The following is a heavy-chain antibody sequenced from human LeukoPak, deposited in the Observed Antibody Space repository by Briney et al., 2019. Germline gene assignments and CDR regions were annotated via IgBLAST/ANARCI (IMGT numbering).Heavy chain of an antibody. J-gene: IGHJ4*02. CDR2: INRGGST. V-gene: IGHV4-34*01. Sequence: SETLSLTCAVYGESFSGNYWSWIRQPPGKGLEWIGEINRGGSTDYNPSLKSRVTISVDRSKNQFSLKLSSVTAADTAVYYCARVRGSGSLYFDYWGQGTLVTVSS. CDR1: GESFSGNY. D-gene: IGHD3-10*01. CDR3: ARVRGSGSLYFDY.